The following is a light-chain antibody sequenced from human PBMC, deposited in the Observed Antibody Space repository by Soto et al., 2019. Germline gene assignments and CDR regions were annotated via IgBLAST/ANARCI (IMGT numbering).Light chain of an antibody. J-gene: IGLJ2*01. CDR1: SSDVGGYNF. V-gene: IGLV2-11*01. CDR3: CSYAGGYMV. Sequence: QSALTQPRSLSGSPGQSVTISCTGTSSDVGGYNFVSWYQQHPGKAPKLMIYDVSKRPSGVPDRFSASKSDNTASLTISGLQADDEADYYCCSYAGGYMVFGGGTQLTVL. CDR2: DVS.